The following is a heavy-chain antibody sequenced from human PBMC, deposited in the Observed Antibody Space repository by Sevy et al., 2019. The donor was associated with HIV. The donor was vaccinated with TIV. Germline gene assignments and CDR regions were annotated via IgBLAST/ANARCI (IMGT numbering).Heavy chain of an antibody. J-gene: IGHJ4*02. Sequence: GGSLRLSCKATGFIFGRYGVHCVSQAPGKGMEWVASTFNDGKTKYYGDPVKGRFTISRDDSKNTLYLQMDSLRAEDTAVYYCARESGSDWYLDSWGQGTLVTVSS. D-gene: IGHD2-21*02. V-gene: IGHV3-33*01. CDR2: TFNDGKTK. CDR1: GFIFGRYG. CDR3: ARESGSDWYLDS.